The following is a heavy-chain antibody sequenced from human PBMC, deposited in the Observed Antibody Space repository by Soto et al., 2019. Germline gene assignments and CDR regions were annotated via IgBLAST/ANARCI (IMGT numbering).Heavy chain of an antibody. CDR3: ARLEGGSSDWYGYFDH. CDR1: GFTFSSYA. Sequence: GGSLRLSCAASGFTFSSYAMTWVRQAPGKGLEWVSGISGRDGSTYYADSVKGRLTISRDNSKNTLFLQMNSLRAEDTAVYYCARLEGGSSDWYGYFDHWGQGTLVTVSS. D-gene: IGHD6-19*01. CDR2: ISGRDGST. J-gene: IGHJ4*02. V-gene: IGHV3-23*01.